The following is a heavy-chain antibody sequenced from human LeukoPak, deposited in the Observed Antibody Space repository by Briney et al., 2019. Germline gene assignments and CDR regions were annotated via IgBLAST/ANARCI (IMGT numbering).Heavy chain of an antibody. Sequence: GQSLKISCKGSGYSFTTYWIGWVRQMPGKGLEWMVIIYPGDSDTRYSPSFQGQVTISADKSISTAYLQWSSLKASDSAMYYCARTYYYDSSGPPGYWGQGTLVTVSS. D-gene: IGHD3-22*01. CDR2: IYPGDSDT. J-gene: IGHJ4*02. CDR3: ARTYYYDSSGPPGY. V-gene: IGHV5-51*01. CDR1: GYSFTTYW.